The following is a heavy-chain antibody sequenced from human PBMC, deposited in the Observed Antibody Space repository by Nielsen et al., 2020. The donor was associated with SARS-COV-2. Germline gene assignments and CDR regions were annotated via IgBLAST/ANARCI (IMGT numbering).Heavy chain of an antibody. D-gene: IGHD1-26*01. CDR1: GFTFRNAW. CDR3: ASGSGDSLAFDI. CDR2: FSGNGDDT. V-gene: IGHV3-23*01. J-gene: IGHJ3*02. Sequence: GGSLRLSCVASGFTFRNAWMTWVRQAPGKGLEWVSTFSGNGDDTYYAASVKGRFTISRDNSKNTLYLQMNSLTGDDTAVYYCASGSGDSLAFDIWGQGTMVIVSS.